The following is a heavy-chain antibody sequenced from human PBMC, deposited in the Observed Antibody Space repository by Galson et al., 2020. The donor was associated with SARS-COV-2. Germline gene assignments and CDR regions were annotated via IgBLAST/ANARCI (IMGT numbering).Heavy chain of an antibody. D-gene: IGHD3-22*01. J-gene: IGHJ6*02. CDR1: GFTFSSYA. Sequence: GGSLRLSCAASGFTFSSYAMSWVRQAPGKGLEWVSAISGSGGSTYYADSVKGRFTISRDNSKNTLYLQMNSLRAEDTAVYYCAKGEYYYDSSGYYFYGMDVWGQGTTVTVSS. V-gene: IGHV3-23*01. CDR2: ISGSGGST. CDR3: AKGEYYYDSSGYYFYGMDV.